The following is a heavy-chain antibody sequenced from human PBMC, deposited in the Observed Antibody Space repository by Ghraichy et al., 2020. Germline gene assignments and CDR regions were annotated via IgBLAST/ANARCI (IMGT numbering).Heavy chain of an antibody. Sequence: ASVKVSCKASGYTFTSYGISWVRQAPGQGLEWMGWISAYNGNTNYAQKLQGRVTMTTDTSTSTAYMELRSLRSDDTAVYYCARLRYSSGWQPRPYYFDYWGQGTLVTVSS. CDR2: ISAYNGNT. CDR1: GYTFTSYG. D-gene: IGHD6-19*01. CDR3: ARLRYSSGWQPRPYYFDY. V-gene: IGHV1-18*04. J-gene: IGHJ4*02.